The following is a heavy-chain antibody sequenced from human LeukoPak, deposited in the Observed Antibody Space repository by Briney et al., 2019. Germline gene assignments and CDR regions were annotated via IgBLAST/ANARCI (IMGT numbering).Heavy chain of an antibody. V-gene: IGHV3-21*01. Sequence: AGGSLRLSCAASGFTFSSYSMNWVRQAPGKGLEWVSSISSSSSYIYYADSVKGRFTISRDNAKNSLYLQMNSLRAEDTAVYYCAREGSGSYYSTPYFDYWGQGTLLTVSS. CDR1: GFTFSSYS. J-gene: IGHJ4*02. D-gene: IGHD1-26*01. CDR3: AREGSGSYYSTPYFDY. CDR2: ISSSSSYI.